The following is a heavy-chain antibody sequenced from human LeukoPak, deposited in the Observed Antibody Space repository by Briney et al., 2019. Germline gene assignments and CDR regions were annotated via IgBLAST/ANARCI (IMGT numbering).Heavy chain of an antibody. V-gene: IGHV3-30*18. CDR2: ISYDGSNK. CDR1: GFTFSSYG. D-gene: IGHD2-2*01. Sequence: GGSLRLSCAASGFTFSSYGMHWVRQAPGKGLEWVAVISYDGSNKYYADYVKGRFTLSRDNSKNTLYLQMNSLRDEDTAVYYCAKDPQCRECQLPTYFDYWGQGTLVSVSS. CDR3: AKDPQCRECQLPTYFDY. J-gene: IGHJ4*02.